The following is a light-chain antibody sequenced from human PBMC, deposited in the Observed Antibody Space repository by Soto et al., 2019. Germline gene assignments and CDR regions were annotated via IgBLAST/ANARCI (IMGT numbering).Light chain of an antibody. Sequence: EIVMTQSPATLSVSPGERATLSCRASQSVSSDLAWYHQKPGQAPTLLIFGASSRATGIPDRFSGSGSGTDFTLTISGLQPEDFAVYYCQQYGTSPGTFGQGTKVDI. CDR1: QSVSSD. J-gene: IGKJ1*01. CDR3: QQYGTSPGT. CDR2: GAS. V-gene: IGKV3-20*01.